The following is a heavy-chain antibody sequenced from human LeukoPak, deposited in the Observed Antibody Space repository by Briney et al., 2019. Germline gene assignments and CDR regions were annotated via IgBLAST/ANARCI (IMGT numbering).Heavy chain of an antibody. CDR2: ISYDGSNK. J-gene: IGHJ4*02. D-gene: IGHD3-3*01. CDR1: GFTFSSYA. V-gene: IGHV3-30-3*01. Sequence: GGSLRLSCAASGFTFSSYAMHWVRQAPGKGLEWVAVISYDGSNKYYADSVKGRFTISRDNSKNTLYLQMNSLRAEDTAVYYCARDGAYYDFWSGYYRGGPLFDYWGQGTLVTVSS. CDR3: ARDGAYYDFWSGYYRGGPLFDY.